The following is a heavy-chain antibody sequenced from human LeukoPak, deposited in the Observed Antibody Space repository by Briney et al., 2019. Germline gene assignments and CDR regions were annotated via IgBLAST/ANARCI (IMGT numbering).Heavy chain of an antibody. CDR2: INHSGST. J-gene: IGHJ4*02. D-gene: IGHD2-15*01. V-gene: IGHV4-34*01. CDR1: GGSFSGYY. Sequence: PSETLSLTCDVYGGSFSGYYWSWIRQPPEKGLEWIGEINHSGSTNYNPSLKSRVTISVDTSKNQFSLRLTSVTAADRAVYYCARCVKAKVVQSRCYYDSWGQGTLVTVSS. CDR3: ARCVKAKVVQSRCYYDS.